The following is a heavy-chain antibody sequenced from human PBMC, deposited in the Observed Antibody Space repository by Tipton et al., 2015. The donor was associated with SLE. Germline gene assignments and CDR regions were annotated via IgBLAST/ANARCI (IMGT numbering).Heavy chain of an antibody. V-gene: IGHV4-4*07. CDR3: ASGPEGPFDI. J-gene: IGHJ3*02. Sequence: TLSLTCTVSSGSIRSYDWDWIRQPAGKGLEWSGRIYTSGRTNYNPSPKSRVTVSLDTSKNQFSLKLSSVTAADTAVYYCASGPEGPFDIWGQGTMVTVSS. CDR2: IYTSGRT. D-gene: IGHD1-14*01. CDR1: SGSIRSYD.